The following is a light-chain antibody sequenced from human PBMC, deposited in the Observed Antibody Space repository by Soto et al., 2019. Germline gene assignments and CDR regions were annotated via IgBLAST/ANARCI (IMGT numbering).Light chain of an antibody. Sequence: DIQMTQSPSSVSASVGDRVTITCRASQDISGYLTWYQQKPGKAPKLLIYAASTLQSGVPSRFSGSGSGTDFTLTISRLQPEDCATYYCQQADDLPLTFGPGTKVDIK. CDR1: QDISGY. V-gene: IGKV1-12*01. CDR2: AAS. J-gene: IGKJ3*01. CDR3: QQADDLPLT.